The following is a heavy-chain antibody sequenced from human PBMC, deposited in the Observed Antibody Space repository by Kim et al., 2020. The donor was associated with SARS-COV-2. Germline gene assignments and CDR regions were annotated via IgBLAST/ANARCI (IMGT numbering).Heavy chain of an antibody. D-gene: IGHD3-10*01. CDR3: ARGGGSGASRAFDI. J-gene: IGHJ3*02. Sequence: NPPLKRRVTISVDTSKNQFSLKLSSVTAADTAVYYCARGGGSGASRAFDIWGQGTMVTVSS. V-gene: IGHV4-61*02.